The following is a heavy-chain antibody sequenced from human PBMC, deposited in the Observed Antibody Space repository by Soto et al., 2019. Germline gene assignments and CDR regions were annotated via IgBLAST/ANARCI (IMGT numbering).Heavy chain of an antibody. V-gene: IGHV3-33*01. CDR3: ARWGNWKVADN. D-gene: IGHD3-16*01. CDR2: IWYDGSNK. CDR1: GFTFSSHG. Sequence: QVQLVESGGGVVQPGRSLRLSCAASGFTFSSHGMHWVRQAPDKGLEWVAVIWYDGSNKYYADPVKGRFTISRDNSKNMLYLEMNSLRAEDTAVYYCARWGNWKVADNWGQGTLVTVSS. J-gene: IGHJ4*02.